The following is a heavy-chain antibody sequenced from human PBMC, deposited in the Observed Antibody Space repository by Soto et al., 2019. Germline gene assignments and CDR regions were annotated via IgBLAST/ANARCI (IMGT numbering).Heavy chain of an antibody. CDR1: GYTFTSYA. Sequence: GASVKVSCKASGYTFTSYAMHWVRQAPGQRLEWMGWINAGNGNTKYSQKFQGRVTITRDTSASTAYLELSSLRSEDTAVYYCAREGDGYNWFYYYYYGMDVWGQGTTVTVS. D-gene: IGHD5-12*01. CDR3: AREGDGYNWFYYYYYGMDV. V-gene: IGHV1-3*01. J-gene: IGHJ6*02. CDR2: INAGNGNT.